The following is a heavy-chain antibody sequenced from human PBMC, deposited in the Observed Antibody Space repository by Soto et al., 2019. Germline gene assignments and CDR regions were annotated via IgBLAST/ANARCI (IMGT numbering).Heavy chain of an antibody. J-gene: IGHJ4*02. Sequence: QVQLVESGGGVVQPGRSLRLSCAASGFTFSSYGMHWVRQAPGKGLEWVAVISYDGSNKYYADSVKGRFTISRDNSKNALDLQMNSLRAEDTGVYYCVGGYSSGWPYYFDYWGQGTLVTVSS. V-gene: IGHV3-30*03. CDR2: ISYDGSNK. CDR3: VGGYSSGWPYYFDY. D-gene: IGHD6-19*01. CDR1: GFTFSSYG.